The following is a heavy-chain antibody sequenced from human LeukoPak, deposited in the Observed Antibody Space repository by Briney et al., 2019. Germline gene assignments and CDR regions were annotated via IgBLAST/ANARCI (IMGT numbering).Heavy chain of an antibody. V-gene: IGHV5-51*01. CDR2: IYPDDSSV. CDR3: ARQQYSYAFDI. Sequence: GESLKIFCKGPEYIFTKLWIGWVRQMPGKGLEWMGIIYPDDSSVRYSPSFQGQVTISVDRSINTAYLQWSSLKASDTAMYYCARQQYSYAFDIWGQGTLVTVSS. J-gene: IGHJ3*02. D-gene: IGHD5-18*01. CDR1: EYIFTKLW.